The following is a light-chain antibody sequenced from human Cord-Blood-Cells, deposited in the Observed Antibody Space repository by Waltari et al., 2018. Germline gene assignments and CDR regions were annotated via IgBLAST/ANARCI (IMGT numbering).Light chain of an antibody. CDR3: QQHGSSLLT. V-gene: IGKV3-20*01. CDR2: GAS. CDR1: KIVSSSY. J-gene: IGKJ4*01. Sequence: VLTQSPHTPSSFPWERATLSCSAGKIVSSSYLAWYQQKPGQAPRLLIYGASSRATGIPDRFSGSGSGTDFTLTISRLEPEDFAVYYCQQHGSSLLTFGGGTKVEIK.